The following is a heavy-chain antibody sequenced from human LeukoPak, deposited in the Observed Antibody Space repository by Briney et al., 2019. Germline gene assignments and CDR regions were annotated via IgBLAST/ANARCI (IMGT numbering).Heavy chain of an antibody. Sequence: SETLSLTCTVSGGSISSYYWSWIRQPPGKGLEWIGYIYYSGSTNYNPSLKSRVTISVDTSKNQFSLKLTSVTAADTAVYYCARGLTGSRRYFDSWGQGTLVTVPS. CDR3: ARGLTGSRRYFDS. J-gene: IGHJ4*02. V-gene: IGHV4-59*12. CDR1: GGSISSYY. CDR2: IYYSGST. D-gene: IGHD3-10*01.